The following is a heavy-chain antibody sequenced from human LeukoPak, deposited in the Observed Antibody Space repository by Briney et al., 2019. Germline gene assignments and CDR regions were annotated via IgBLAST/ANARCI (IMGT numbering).Heavy chain of an antibody. CDR2: VFYSGST. D-gene: IGHD6-13*01. V-gene: IGHV4-39*07. CDR1: GGSVSSSSYH. J-gene: IGHJ5*02. CDR3: ARVGSSWYNWFDP. Sequence: KPSEPLSLTCTVSGGSVSSSSYHWGWIRQPPGKGLEWIGSVFYSGSTYYNPSLKSRVTMSVDTSKNQFSLKLSSVTAADTAVYYCARVGSSWYNWFDPWGQGTLVTVSS.